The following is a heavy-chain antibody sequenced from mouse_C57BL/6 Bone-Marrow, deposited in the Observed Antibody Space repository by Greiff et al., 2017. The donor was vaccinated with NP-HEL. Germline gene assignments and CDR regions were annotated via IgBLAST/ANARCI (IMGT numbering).Heavy chain of an antibody. J-gene: IGHJ2*01. CDR2: IDPSDSYT. CDR3: ARNWEGVDD. D-gene: IGHD4-1*01. Sequence: QVQLQQPGAELVRPGTSVKLSCKASGYTFTSYWMHWVKQRPGQGLEWIGVIDPSDSYTNYNQKFKGKATLTVDTSSSTAYMQLSSRTSEDSAVYYCARNWEGVDDWGQGKTLTVSS. CDR1: GYTFTSYW. V-gene: IGHV1-59*01.